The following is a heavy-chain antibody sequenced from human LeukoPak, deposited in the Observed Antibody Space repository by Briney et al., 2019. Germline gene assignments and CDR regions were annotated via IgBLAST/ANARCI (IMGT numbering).Heavy chain of an antibody. Sequence: PGGSLRLSCEPSGFTFSTYSMNWVRQAPGKGLEWISYISISSTTIYYADSVKGRFTISRDNSKNSLYLQTNNLRDDDTAVYYCARDQGMVNDAFDVWGQGTLVTVSS. CDR1: GFTFSTYS. V-gene: IGHV3-48*02. CDR3: ARDQGMVNDAFDV. D-gene: IGHD4/OR15-4a*01. CDR2: ISISSTTI. J-gene: IGHJ3*01.